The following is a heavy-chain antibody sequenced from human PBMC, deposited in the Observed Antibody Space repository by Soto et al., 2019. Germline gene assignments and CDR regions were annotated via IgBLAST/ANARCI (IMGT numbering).Heavy chain of an antibody. J-gene: IGHJ5*02. Sequence: EVQLVESGGGLVQPGGSLRLSCAASGFTFSSYSMNWVRQAPGKGLEWVSYISSSSSTIYYADSVKGRFTISRDNAKNSLYLQMTSLRAEDTAVYYWAREYDILNWFDPWGQGTLVTVPS. CDR1: GFTFSSYS. V-gene: IGHV3-48*01. CDR3: AREYDILNWFDP. CDR2: ISSSSSTI. D-gene: IGHD3-9*01.